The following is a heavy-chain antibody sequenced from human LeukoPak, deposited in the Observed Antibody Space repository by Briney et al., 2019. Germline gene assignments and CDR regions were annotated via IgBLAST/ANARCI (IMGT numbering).Heavy chain of an antibody. J-gene: IGHJ5*02. CDR1: GGSISSSKW. D-gene: IGHD3-3*01. V-gene: IGHV4-4*02. Sequence: SETLSLTCAVSGGSISSSKWWAWVRQPPGKGLEWIGEIHHSGSTNYNPSLKGRVTISVDKSKNQFSLKLNSVTAADTAVYYCATYYNSPFDPWGQGTLVTVSS. CDR2: IHHSGST. CDR3: ATYYNSPFDP.